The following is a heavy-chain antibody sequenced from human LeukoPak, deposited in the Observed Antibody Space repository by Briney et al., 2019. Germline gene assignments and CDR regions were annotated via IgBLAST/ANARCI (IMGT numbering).Heavy chain of an antibody. D-gene: IGHD5-18*01. CDR1: GFIFSTYD. Sequence: GGSLRLSCAASGFIFSTYDMHWVRQGTGKGLEWVSAIGTVGDTHYADSVKGRFTISRDNSKNTLYLQMNSLRAEDTAVYYCAKGLELWLGYWGQGTLVTVSS. CDR3: AKGLELWLGY. CDR2: IGTVGDT. J-gene: IGHJ4*02. V-gene: IGHV3-13*01.